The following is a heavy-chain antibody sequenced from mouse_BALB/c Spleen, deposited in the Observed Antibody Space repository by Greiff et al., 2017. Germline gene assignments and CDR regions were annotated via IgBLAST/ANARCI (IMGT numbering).Heavy chain of an antibody. V-gene: IGHV14-4*02. CDR3: NSRLTTGWYFDG. J-gene: IGHJ1*01. Sequence: EVQLQQSGAELVRSGASVKLSCTASGFNIKDYYMHWVKQRPEQGLEWIGWIDPENGDTEYAPKFQGKATMTADTSSNTAYLQRSSLTSEDTAVYYCNSRLTTGWYFDGWGAGTTVTVSS. CDR2: IDPENGDT. D-gene: IGHD1-1*01. CDR1: GFNIKDYY.